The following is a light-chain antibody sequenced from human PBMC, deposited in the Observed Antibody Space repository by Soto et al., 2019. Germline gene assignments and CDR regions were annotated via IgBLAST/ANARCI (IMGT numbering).Light chain of an antibody. J-gene: IGKJ1*01. Sequence: LVLTQSPATLSLSPLERSTHSGRSSQSVSSYLAWYQQKPGQAPRLLIYDASNRATGIPARFSGSGSGTDFTLTISSLEPEDFAVYYCQQRSNWLETFGQGTKVDIK. CDR2: DAS. CDR1: QSVSSY. CDR3: QQRSNWLET. V-gene: IGKV3-11*01.